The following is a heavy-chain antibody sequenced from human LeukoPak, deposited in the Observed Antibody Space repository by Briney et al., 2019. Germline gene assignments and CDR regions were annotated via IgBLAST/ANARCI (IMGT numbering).Heavy chain of an antibody. CDR3: ARPYRSGWYGGFDI. CDR2: ISYNGGT. CDR1: GVSIIDYY. D-gene: IGHD6-19*01. V-gene: IGHV4-59*08. Sequence: SETLSLTCTVSGVSIIDYYWSWIRQPPGKGLEWIACISYNGGTYSNPSLKSRVTISIDTSKNQFSLNLSSVTAADTAVYYCARPYRSGWYGGFDIWGQGTIVTVSS. J-gene: IGHJ3*02.